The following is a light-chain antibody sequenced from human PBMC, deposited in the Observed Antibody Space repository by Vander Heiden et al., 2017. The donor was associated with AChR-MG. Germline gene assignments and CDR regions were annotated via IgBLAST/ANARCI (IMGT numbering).Light chain of an antibody. CDR3: QQYSRTPYT. V-gene: IGKV4-1*01. J-gene: IGKJ2*01. Sequence: DIAMTQSPDSLAVSLGQWATINCNTSQSVLYSANNKNYLVCYQQKPVQPPKMLIYWASNRESGVSDRFSGSGSGTDLTLTISSLQAEDVAVYYCQQYSRTPYTFGQGTKLEIK. CDR1: QSVLYSANNKNY. CDR2: WAS.